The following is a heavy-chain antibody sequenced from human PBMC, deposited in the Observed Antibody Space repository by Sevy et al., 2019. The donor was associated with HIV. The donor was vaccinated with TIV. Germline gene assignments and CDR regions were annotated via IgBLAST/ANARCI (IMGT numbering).Heavy chain of an antibody. CDR2: IHYTGTT. J-gene: IGHJ4*02. V-gene: IGHV4-38-2*01. D-gene: IGHD7-27*01. Sequence: SETLSLTCVVSGYSISSGYWWDWFRRPPGKGLEGIGAIHYTGTTQYTPSLNRRVTVSADTSKNQFSLRLSSMTAADTAFYYCASHDWGREDYWGQGTLVTVS. CDR3: ASHDWGREDY. CDR1: GYSISSGYW.